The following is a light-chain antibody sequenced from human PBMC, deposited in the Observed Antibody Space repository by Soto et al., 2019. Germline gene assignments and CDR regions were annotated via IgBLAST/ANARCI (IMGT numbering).Light chain of an antibody. V-gene: IGLV2-11*01. CDR3: SSYTSSSTLNWV. J-gene: IGLJ3*02. Sequence: QSVLTQPRSVSGSPGQSVTISCTGTSSDVGGYNYVSWYQQQPGTAPKLMIYDVSKRPSGVPDRCSGSKSGNTASLTISGLQADDEADYYCSSYTSSSTLNWVFGGGTKLTVL. CDR1: SSDVGGYNY. CDR2: DVS.